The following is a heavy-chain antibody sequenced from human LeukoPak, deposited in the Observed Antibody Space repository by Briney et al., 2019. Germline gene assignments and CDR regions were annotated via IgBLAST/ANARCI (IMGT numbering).Heavy chain of an antibody. Sequence: SETLSLTCTVSGGSISSGSYYWSWIRQPAGKGLEWIGRIYTSGSTNYNPSLKSRVTISVDTSKNQFSLKLSSVTAADTAVYYCARVRSSSSGLRYMDVWGKGTTVTVSS. CDR3: ARVRSSSSGLRYMDV. CDR2: IYTSGST. V-gene: IGHV4-61*02. CDR1: GGSISSGSYY. D-gene: IGHD6-13*01. J-gene: IGHJ6*03.